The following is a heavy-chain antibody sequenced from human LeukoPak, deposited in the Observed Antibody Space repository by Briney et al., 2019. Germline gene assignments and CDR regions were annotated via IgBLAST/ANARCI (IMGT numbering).Heavy chain of an antibody. J-gene: IGHJ4*02. V-gene: IGHV3-33*01. CDR1: GFTFSSYG. CDR2: IWYDGSNK. CDR3: ARDRTAMATELFDY. D-gene: IGHD5-18*01. Sequence: GGSLRLSCAASGFTFSSYGMHWVRQAPGKGLERVAVIWYDGSNKYYADSVKGRFTISRDNSKNTLYLQMNSLRAEDTAVYYCARDRTAMATELFDYWGQGTLVTVSS.